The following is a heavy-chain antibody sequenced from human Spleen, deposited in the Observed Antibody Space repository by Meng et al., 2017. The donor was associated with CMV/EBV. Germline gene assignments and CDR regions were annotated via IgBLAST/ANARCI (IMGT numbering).Heavy chain of an antibody. Sequence: SETLSLTCTVSGHPITTYYWSWIRQPPGKGLEWIGYISYSGSTNYSPSLRSRVSLSVDTSKNQFSLELSSVTAADTAVYYCARAPGLRGYMDVWGQGTTVTVSS. CDR1: GHPITTYY. CDR3: ARAPGLRGYMDV. J-gene: IGHJ6*02. V-gene: IGHV4-59*01. CDR2: ISYSGST. D-gene: IGHD5-12*01.